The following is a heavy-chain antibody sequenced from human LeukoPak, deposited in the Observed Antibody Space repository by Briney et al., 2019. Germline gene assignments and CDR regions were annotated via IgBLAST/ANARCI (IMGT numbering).Heavy chain of an antibody. CDR3: ARDNYDNTAIGDWFDP. Sequence: GGSLRLSCTVSGFTVSSDSMSWVRQAPGKGLEWVSFIYSGGSTHYSDSVKGRFTISRDNSKNTLYLQMNSLRAEDTAVYYCARDNYDNTAIGDWFDPWGQGTLVTVSS. D-gene: IGHD3-22*01. V-gene: IGHV3-53*01. CDR2: IYSGGST. J-gene: IGHJ5*02. CDR1: GFTVSSDS.